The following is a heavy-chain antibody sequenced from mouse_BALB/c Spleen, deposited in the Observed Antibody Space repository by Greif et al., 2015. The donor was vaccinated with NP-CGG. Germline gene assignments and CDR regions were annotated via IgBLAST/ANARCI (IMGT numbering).Heavy chain of an antibody. CDR3: ARHYYGSSYSY. J-gene: IGHJ2*01. Sequence: EVQGVESGGGLVKPGGSLKLSCAASGFAFSSYDMSWVRQTPEKRLEWVAYISSGGGSTYYPDTVKGRFTISRDNAKNTLYLQMSSLKSEVTAMYYCARHYYGSSYSYWGQGTTLPVSS. V-gene: IGHV5-12-1*01. D-gene: IGHD1-1*01. CDR1: GFAFSSYD. CDR2: ISSGGGST.